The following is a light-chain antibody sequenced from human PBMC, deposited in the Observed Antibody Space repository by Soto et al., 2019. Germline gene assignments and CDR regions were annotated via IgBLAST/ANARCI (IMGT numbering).Light chain of an antibody. CDR1: QSVSSSF. CDR2: GAP. Sequence: EIVLTQSPGTLSLSPGERATLSCRASQSVSSSFLAWYQQKPGQAPRLLIYGAPNRATGIPSRFSGSGSGTEFTLTISSLKSEDFAVYYCQQYDDWPRTFGQGTKVDIK. V-gene: IGKV3-20*01. CDR3: QQYDDWPRT. J-gene: IGKJ1*01.